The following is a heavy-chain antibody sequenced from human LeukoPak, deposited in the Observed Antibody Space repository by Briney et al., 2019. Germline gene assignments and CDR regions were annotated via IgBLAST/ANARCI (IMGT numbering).Heavy chain of an antibody. CDR2: ISYDGSNK. J-gene: IGHJ4*02. CDR3: AKGVTPTEVRPLDY. CDR1: GFTFSSYG. Sequence: GGSLRLSCAASGFTFSSYGMHWVRQAPGKGLEWVAVISYDGSNKYYADSVKGRFTISRDNSKNTLYLQMNSLRAEDTAVYYCAKGVTPTEVRPLDYWGQGTLVTVSS. V-gene: IGHV3-30*18. D-gene: IGHD2-21*02.